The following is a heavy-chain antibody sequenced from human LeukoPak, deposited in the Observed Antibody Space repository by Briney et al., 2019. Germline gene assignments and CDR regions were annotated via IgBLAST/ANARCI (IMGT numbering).Heavy chain of an antibody. CDR2: IYTSGST. D-gene: IGHD2-2*01. Sequence: PSETLSLTCTVSGGSVSSYYWSWIRQPAGKGLEWIGRIYTSGSTSYNPSLKSRVTMSVDTSKNQFSLKLSSVTAADTAVYYCASARTTAFMDVWGKGTTVTVSS. CDR1: GGSVSSYY. V-gene: IGHV4-4*07. J-gene: IGHJ6*04. CDR3: ASARTTAFMDV.